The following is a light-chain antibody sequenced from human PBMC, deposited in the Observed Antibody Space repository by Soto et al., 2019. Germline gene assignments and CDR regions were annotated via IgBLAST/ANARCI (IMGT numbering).Light chain of an antibody. J-gene: IGLJ1*01. V-gene: IGLV2-11*01. Sequence: QSVLTQPRSVSGSPGQSVTISSTGTSSDVGRFEYVSWYQQHPGEAPKVVVYDITKRPSGVPDRFSGSKSGNTASLTISGLQAEDEADYYCCSYAGIYSYVFGTGTKLTVL. CDR3: CSYAGIYSYV. CDR2: DIT. CDR1: SSDVGRFEY.